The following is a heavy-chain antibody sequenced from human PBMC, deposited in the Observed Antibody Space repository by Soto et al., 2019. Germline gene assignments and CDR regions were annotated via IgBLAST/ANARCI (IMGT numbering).Heavy chain of an antibody. CDR3: ARGYYDILTGYKYYYGMDV. D-gene: IGHD3-9*01. CDR1: GFTFSDYY. V-gene: IGHV3-11*06. Sequence: GGSLRLSCAASGFTFSDYYMSWIRHAPGKGLEWVSYISSSSSYTNYADSVKGRFTISRDNAKNSLYLQMNSLRAEDTAVYYCARGYYDILTGYKYYYGMDVWGQGTTVTVSS. J-gene: IGHJ6*02. CDR2: ISSSSSYT.